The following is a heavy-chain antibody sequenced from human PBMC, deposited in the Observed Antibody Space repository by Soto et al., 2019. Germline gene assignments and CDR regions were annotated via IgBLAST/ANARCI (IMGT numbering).Heavy chain of an antibody. CDR3: ARVVAAAGTGWFDH. D-gene: IGHD6-13*01. V-gene: IGHV4-59*01. J-gene: IGHJ5*02. CDR2: IYYSGST. CDR1: GGSISSYY. Sequence: SETLSLTCTVSGGSISSYYWSWIRQPPGKGPEWIGYIYYSGSTNYNPSLKSRVTISVDTSKNQFSLKLSSVTAADTAVYYCARVVAAAGTGWFDHWGQGSLVTVSS.